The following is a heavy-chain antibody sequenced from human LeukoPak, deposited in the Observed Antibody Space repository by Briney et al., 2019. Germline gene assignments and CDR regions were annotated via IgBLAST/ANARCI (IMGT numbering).Heavy chain of an antibody. CDR1: SGSISSSSYN. CDR2: IYYSGST. V-gene: IGHV4-39*07. Sequence: SETLSLTCTVSSGSISSSSYNWGWVRQPPGKGLEWIGSIYYSGSTYYNPSLKSRVTTSVDTSKNQFSLKLSSVTAAGTATYYCARDGGFYSGLGSPYFDHWGQGTLVTVSS. J-gene: IGHJ4*02. D-gene: IGHD3-10*01. CDR3: ARDGGFYSGLGSPYFDH.